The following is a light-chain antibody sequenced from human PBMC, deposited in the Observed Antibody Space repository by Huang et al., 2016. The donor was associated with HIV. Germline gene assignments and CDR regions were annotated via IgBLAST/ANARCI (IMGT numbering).Light chain of an antibody. CDR3: QQLDSYPIT. CDR2: GAS. J-gene: IGKJ5*01. CDR1: QGISSY. V-gene: IGKV1-9*01. Sequence: IQLTQSPSSLSASVGDRVTITCRASQGISSYLAWYQQKLGKAPNLLIYGASTLQSGVPSRFSGSGSGTDFTLTISRLQPEDFATYYCQQLDSYPITFGQGTRLE.